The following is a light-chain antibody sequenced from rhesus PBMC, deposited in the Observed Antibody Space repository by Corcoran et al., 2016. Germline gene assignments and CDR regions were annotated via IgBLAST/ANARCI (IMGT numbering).Light chain of an antibody. CDR1: QGINKE. Sequence: IQMTQSPSSLSASVGDRVTVTCRASQGINKELSWYQQKPGRAPTLLIFAASSLPTGASSRLSGSGSGTNYTLTISSLQPEDVATYYCQHGYGTPPTFGQGTKVEIK. CDR3: QHGYGTPPT. CDR2: AAS. J-gene: IGKJ1*01. V-gene: IGKV1-94*01.